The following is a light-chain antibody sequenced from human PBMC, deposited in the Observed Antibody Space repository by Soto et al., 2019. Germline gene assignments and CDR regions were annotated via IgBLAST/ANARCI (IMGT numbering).Light chain of an antibody. J-gene: IGKJ1*01. CDR2: GAS. V-gene: IGKV3-20*01. Sequence: EIVLTQSPGTLSLSPGERATLSCRASQSVSSDYLAWYQQKPGQAPRLLIYGASIRATGIPDRFSGSGSGTDFTLTISRLEPEDFAIYYCQQSYNAPWTFGQGTKVEI. CDR1: QSVSSDY. CDR3: QQSYNAPWT.